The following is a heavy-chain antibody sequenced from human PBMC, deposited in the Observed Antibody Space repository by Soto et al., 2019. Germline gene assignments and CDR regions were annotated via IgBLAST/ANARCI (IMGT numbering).Heavy chain of an antibody. D-gene: IGHD6-13*01. CDR1: GGSFSGYY. V-gene: IGHV4-34*01. Sequence: PSETLSLTCAVYGGSFSGYYWSWIRQPPGKGLEWIGEINHSGSTNYNPSLKGRVTISVDTSKNQFSLKLSSVTAADTAVYYCARGVKGSSWYGGANYYYYGMDVWGQGTTVTVSS. J-gene: IGHJ6*02. CDR2: INHSGST. CDR3: ARGVKGSSWYGGANYYYYGMDV.